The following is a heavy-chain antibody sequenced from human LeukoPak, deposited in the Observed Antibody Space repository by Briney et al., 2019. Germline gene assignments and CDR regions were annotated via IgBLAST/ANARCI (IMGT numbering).Heavy chain of an antibody. Sequence: SETLSLTRTVSGDSISYGSTYWSWIRQPAGKGLEWIGRIYTTGSTNYNPSLKSRVTMSVDTSNNQFSLRLTSVIAADTAVYFCARGGQPDNWFHPWGQGILVTVSS. J-gene: IGHJ5*02. CDR2: IYTTGST. V-gene: IGHV4-61*02. CDR1: GDSISYGSTY. CDR3: ARGGQPDNWFHP. D-gene: IGHD1-26*01.